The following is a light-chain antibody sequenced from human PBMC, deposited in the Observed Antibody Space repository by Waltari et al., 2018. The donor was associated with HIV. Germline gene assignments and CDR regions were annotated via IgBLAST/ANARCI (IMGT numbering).Light chain of an antibody. CDR1: QSVSVN. J-gene: IGKJ2*01. Sequence: EVVMTQSPATLSVSPGERATLTCRASQSVSVNLAWYQQKPGQPPRLLIYGASTRATGVPARFSGSGSETEFTLTISSLRSEDFAVYYFQQYNYWPPYTFGQGTKLEI. CDR2: GAS. V-gene: IGKV3-15*01. CDR3: QQYNYWPPYT.